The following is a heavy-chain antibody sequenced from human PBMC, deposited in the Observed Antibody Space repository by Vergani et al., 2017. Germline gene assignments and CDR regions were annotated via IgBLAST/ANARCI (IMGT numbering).Heavy chain of an antibody. J-gene: IGHJ3*02. Sequence: QVQLVESGGGLVKPGGSLRLSCAASGFTFSDYYMSWIRQAPGKGLEWVSYISSSSSYTNYADSVKGRFTISRDNAKNSLYLQMNSLRAEDTAVYYCARDGAYCGGDCYPSAFDIWGQGTMVTVSS. CDR3: ARDGAYCGGDCYPSAFDI. D-gene: IGHD2-21*02. CDR2: ISSSSSYT. V-gene: IGHV3-11*06. CDR1: GFTFSDYY.